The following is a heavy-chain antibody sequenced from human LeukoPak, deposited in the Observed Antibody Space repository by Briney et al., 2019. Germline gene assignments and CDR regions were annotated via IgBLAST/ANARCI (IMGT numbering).Heavy chain of an antibody. D-gene: IGHD6-19*01. V-gene: IGHV4-39*07. Sequence: SETLSLTCAVSGGSISSSSYYWGWIRQPPGKGLGWIGSIYYSGSTYYNPSLKSRVTISVDTSKNQFSLKLSSVTAADTAVYYCARDPWYGIAVAGTGVLTWGQGTLVTVSS. J-gene: IGHJ4*02. CDR1: GGSISSSSYY. CDR2: IYYSGST. CDR3: ARDPWYGIAVAGTGVLT.